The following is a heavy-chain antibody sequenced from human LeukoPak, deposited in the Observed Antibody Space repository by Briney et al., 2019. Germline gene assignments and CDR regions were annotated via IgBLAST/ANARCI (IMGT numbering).Heavy chain of an antibody. Sequence: SETLSLTCTVSGGSISSYYWSWIRQPPGKGLEWIGYIYYSGSTNYNPSLKSRVTISVDTSKNQFSLKLSSVIAADTAVYYCARGPLYLVFGMDVWGQGTTVTVSS. CDR1: GGSISSYY. CDR3: ARGPLYLVFGMDV. CDR2: IYYSGST. V-gene: IGHV4-59*01. D-gene: IGHD2-8*01. J-gene: IGHJ6*02.